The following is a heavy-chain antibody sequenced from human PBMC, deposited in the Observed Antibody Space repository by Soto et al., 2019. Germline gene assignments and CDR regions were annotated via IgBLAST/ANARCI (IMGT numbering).Heavy chain of an antibody. CDR2: MSDDGSKK. J-gene: IGHJ4*02. Sequence: QVQLVESGGGVVQPGRSLRLSCAASGFSLSKYGMHWVRQAPGKGLEWVAAMSDDGSKKSYGDSVKGRFTISRDNSKNTLYLLMDSLRPEDTAMYYCAKELRETGGYYFDCWGQGTLVTVSS. D-gene: IGHD3-16*01. CDR3: AKELRETGGYYFDC. V-gene: IGHV3-30*18. CDR1: GFSLSKYG.